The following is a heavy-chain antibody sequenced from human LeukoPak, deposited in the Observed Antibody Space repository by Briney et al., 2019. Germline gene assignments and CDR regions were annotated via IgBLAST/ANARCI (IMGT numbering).Heavy chain of an antibody. J-gene: IGHJ5*02. CDR2: TSDEGRKK. D-gene: IGHD2-8*01. CDR3: GRDRSYADNQGGWLDP. CDR1: GFTVSNFA. V-gene: IGHV3-30*01. Sequence: LRLACFLVGFTVSNFATHSVRQGPGGGQGWVAVTSDEGRKKNYADCVKGRFTIYRDSSKHTLYLQMNSQRTDQTAIYYCGRDRSYADNQGGWLDPGGQGTLVSVSS.